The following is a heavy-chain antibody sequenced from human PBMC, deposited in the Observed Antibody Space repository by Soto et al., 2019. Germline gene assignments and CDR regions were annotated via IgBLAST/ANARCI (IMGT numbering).Heavy chain of an antibody. CDR1: GGSINDFY. V-gene: IGHV4-59*01. CDR3: ARVGGVAARTFEY. D-gene: IGHD6-6*01. Sequence: SETLSLTCTLAGGSINDFYWSWIRQPPGKGLEWNGYIYYSGSTDYNPSLKGRVTISVDTSKNQFSLKLRSVTAADRAVYYCARVGGVAARTFEYWGQGTLVTVSS. J-gene: IGHJ4*02. CDR2: IYYSGST.